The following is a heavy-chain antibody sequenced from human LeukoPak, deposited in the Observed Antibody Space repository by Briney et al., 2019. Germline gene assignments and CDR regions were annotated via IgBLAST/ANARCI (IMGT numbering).Heavy chain of an antibody. D-gene: IGHD6-13*01. Sequence: NHGESLKISCKGSGYSFTSYWIGWVRQMPGKGLEWMGIIYPGDSDTRYSPSFQGQVAISADKSISTAYLQWSSLKASDTAMYYCARLSAADENWFDPWGQGTLVTVSS. V-gene: IGHV5-51*01. CDR3: ARLSAADENWFDP. J-gene: IGHJ5*02. CDR1: GYSFTSYW. CDR2: IYPGDSDT.